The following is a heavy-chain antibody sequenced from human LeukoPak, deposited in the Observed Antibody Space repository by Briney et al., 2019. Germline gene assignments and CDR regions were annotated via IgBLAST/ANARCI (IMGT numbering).Heavy chain of an antibody. D-gene: IGHD5-12*01. CDR1: GGSISGYY. CDR3: AREARLASAAGLDV. J-gene: IGHJ6*02. CDR2: LYGSATI. V-gene: IGHV4-4*07. Sequence: PSETLSLTCTVSGGSISGYYWSWIRQLAGKGLEWIGRLYGSATIKYNPSLRSRLSLSGDTSKNQFSLKLSSVTAADTAVYYCAREARLASAAGLDVWGQGTMVTVS.